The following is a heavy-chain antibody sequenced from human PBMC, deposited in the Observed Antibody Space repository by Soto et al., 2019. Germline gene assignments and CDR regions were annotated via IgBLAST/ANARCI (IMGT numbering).Heavy chain of an antibody. V-gene: IGHV3-23*01. J-gene: IGHJ6*02. CDR3: AKDQEAGWIQLWANTYYYYYYGMDV. D-gene: IGHD5-18*01. Sequence: GGSLRLSCAVSGFTLSDHYIDWVRQAPGKGLEWVSAISGSGGSTYYADSVKGRFTISRDNSKNTLYLQMNSLRAEDTAVYYCAKDQEAGWIQLWANTYYYYYYGMDVWGQGTTVTVSS. CDR2: ISGSGGST. CDR1: GFTLSDHY.